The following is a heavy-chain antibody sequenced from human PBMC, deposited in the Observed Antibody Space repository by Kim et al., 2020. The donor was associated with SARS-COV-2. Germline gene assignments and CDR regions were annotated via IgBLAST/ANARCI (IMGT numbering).Heavy chain of an antibody. D-gene: IGHD3-10*01. CDR2: ISSSSSYT. CDR3: ARFRLYPYGSGRDLDY. Sequence: GGSLRLSCAASGFTFSDYYMSWIRQAPGKGLEWVSYISSSSSYTNYADSVKARFTISRDNAKNSLYLQMNSLRAEDTAVYYCARFRLYPYGSGRDLDYWGQGTLVTVSS. V-gene: IGHV3-11*06. J-gene: IGHJ4*02. CDR1: GFTFSDYY.